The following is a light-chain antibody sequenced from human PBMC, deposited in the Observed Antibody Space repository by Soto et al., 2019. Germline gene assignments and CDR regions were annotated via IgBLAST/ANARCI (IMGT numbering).Light chain of an antibody. CDR2: AAS. V-gene: IGKV1-39*01. CDR1: QRISIY. Sequence: DIQMTQSPSSLSASVGDTVTITCRASQRISIYLNWYQQKPGKAPKLLIYAASTLQNGVSSRFSGSGSGTDFSLTINTLQPEDFATYYCKQGYKTTYTFGQGTNLEIK. CDR3: KQGYKTTYT. J-gene: IGKJ2*01.